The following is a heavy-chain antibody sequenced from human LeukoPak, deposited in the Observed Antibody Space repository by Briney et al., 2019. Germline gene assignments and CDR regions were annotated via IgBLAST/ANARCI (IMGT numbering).Heavy chain of an antibody. CDR3: ARDLEFPSYYDSSGYYYNWFDP. Sequence: GASVKVSCKASGYTFTSYYMHWVRQAPGQGLEWMGIINPSGGSTSYAQKFQGRVTRTRDMSTSTVYMELSSLRSEDTAVYYCARDLEFPSYYDSSGYYYNWFDPWGQGTLVTVSS. J-gene: IGHJ5*02. V-gene: IGHV1-46*01. CDR1: GYTFTSYY. CDR2: INPSGGST. D-gene: IGHD3-22*01.